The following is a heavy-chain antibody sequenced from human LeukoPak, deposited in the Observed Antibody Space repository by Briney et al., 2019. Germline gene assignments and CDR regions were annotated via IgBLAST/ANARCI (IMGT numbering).Heavy chain of an antibody. CDR2: ISGSGGST. D-gene: IGHD2-8*01. J-gene: IGHJ4*02. Sequence: PGGSLRLSCGASGFTFDDYWMSWVRRAPGQGLEWVSAISGSGGSTYYADSVKGRFTISRDNSKNTLYLQMNSLRAEDTAVYYCARDNGAGDYWGQGTLVTVSS. CDR1: GFTFDDYW. V-gene: IGHV3-23*01. CDR3: ARDNGAGDY.